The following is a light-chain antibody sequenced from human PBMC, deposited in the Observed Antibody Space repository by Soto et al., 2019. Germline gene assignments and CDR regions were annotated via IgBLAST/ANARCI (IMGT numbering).Light chain of an antibody. V-gene: IGKV3-20*01. CDR2: GAS. Sequence: IVLTQSPGTLSLSPGERATLSCRASQSVTSSYLAWYQQKPGQAPRLLIYGASRRATGNPDRFSGSGSGTDFTLTISRLEPEDFAVYYCQQYGSSPPAFGPGTKVDIK. CDR3: QQYGSSPPA. J-gene: IGKJ3*01. CDR1: QSVTSSY.